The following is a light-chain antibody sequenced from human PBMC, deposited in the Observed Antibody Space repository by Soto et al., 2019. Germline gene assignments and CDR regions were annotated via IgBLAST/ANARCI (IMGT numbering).Light chain of an antibody. CDR2: DAS. J-gene: IGKJ4*01. CDR3: KQYNTYSSLT. Sequence: DIQMTQSPSTLSASVGDRVTITCRASQSISSWLAWYQQKLGRAPRLLIYDASSLESGVPSRFSGSGYGTEFKLTISSLQPDEFATYYCKQYNTYSSLTFGGGTKVEIK. CDR1: QSISSW. V-gene: IGKV1-5*01.